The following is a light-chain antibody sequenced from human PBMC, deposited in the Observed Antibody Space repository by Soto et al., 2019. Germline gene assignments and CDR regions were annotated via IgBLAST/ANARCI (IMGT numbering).Light chain of an antibody. CDR3: QHYNKGPWT. CDR1: QIVISN. V-gene: IGKV3-15*01. J-gene: IGKJ1*01. Sequence: EIVMTQSPATQSVCPGEGVTLSCRASQIVISNLAWYQQRPGQAPRLLIYGASPRATGIPARFSGSGSGTEFTLTISSLQSEDFEVYDCQHYNKGPWTLGQGPKVDIK. CDR2: GAS.